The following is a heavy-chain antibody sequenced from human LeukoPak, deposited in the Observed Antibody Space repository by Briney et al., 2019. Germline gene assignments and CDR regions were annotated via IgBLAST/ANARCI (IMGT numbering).Heavy chain of an antibody. D-gene: IGHD4-23*01. Sequence: PSETLSLTCTVSGGSISSYYWSWIRQPPGRGLEWVGYIYYSGSTNYNPSLKSRVTISVDSSNNQFSLKLSSVTAADTAVYYCARERTTVVTPNAFDIWGQGTMVTVSS. CDR2: IYYSGST. J-gene: IGHJ3*02. CDR3: ARERTTVVTPNAFDI. CDR1: GGSISSYY. V-gene: IGHV4-59*01.